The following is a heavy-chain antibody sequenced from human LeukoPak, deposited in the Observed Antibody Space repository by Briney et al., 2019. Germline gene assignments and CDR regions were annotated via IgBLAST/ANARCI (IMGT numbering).Heavy chain of an antibody. J-gene: IGHJ6*03. CDR2: INCNGGST. V-gene: IGHV3-20*04. D-gene: IGHD6-13*01. CDR1: GFTFDDYG. CDR3: ARKSAANYYYYMDV. Sequence: GGSLRLSCAASGFTFDDYGMSWVRQAPGKGLEWVSGINCNGGSTGYADSVKGRFTISRDNAKNSLYLQMNSLRAEDTALYYCARKSAANYYYYMDVWGKGTTVTVSS.